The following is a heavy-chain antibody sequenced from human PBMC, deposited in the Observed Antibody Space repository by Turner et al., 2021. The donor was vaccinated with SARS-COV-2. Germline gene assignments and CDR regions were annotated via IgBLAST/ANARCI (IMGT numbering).Heavy chain of an antibody. D-gene: IGHD2-21*02. CDR1: GGPISSRRYY. V-gene: IGHV4-39*02. Sequence: QLRLQESGPGLVRPSETLSLTCSVSGGPISSRRYYWGWICQTPGKGLEWIGTIYFGGSTYYNPSRKRRVTMSLDSSQNHLSLRLGSVTAADTAVYYCARAYCAGDCSLDDAFDIWGQGTLVTLSS. CDR2: IYFGGST. J-gene: IGHJ3*02. CDR3: ARAYCAGDCSLDDAFDI.